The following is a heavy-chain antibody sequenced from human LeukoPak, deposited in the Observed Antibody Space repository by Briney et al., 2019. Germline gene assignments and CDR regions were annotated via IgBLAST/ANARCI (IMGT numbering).Heavy chain of an antibody. CDR3: AAAYYDSSGYYYVDY. CDR1: GYTFTAYY. J-gene: IGHJ4*02. Sequence: GASVKVSCXASGYTFTAYYMHWVRQAPGQGGGWVGWINPNSGGTNYAQKFQGRVTMTRDTSISTAYMELSRLRSDDTAVYYCAAAYYDSSGYYYVDYWGQGTLVTVSS. V-gene: IGHV1-2*02. CDR2: INPNSGGT. D-gene: IGHD3-22*01.